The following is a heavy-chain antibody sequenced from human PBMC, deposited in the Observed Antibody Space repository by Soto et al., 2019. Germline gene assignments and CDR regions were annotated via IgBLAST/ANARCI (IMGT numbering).Heavy chain of an antibody. CDR3: ARILPAATSEVVFYS. V-gene: IGHV4-31*03. D-gene: IGHD6-13*01. CDR2: IFSSGST. CDR1: GCSIDSGAYY. Sequence: QVQLHESGPGLVKPSQTLSLTCTVSGCSIDSGAYYWSWIRQHPGEGLEWIGYIFSSGSTFYNPSLKSRVSRSMDTSTKSFSLNLRSVTAADTAVYYCARILPAATSEVVFYSWGQGTLVTVSS. J-gene: IGHJ4*02.